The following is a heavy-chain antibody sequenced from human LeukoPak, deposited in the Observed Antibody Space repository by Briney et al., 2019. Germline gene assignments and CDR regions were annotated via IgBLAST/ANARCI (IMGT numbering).Heavy chain of an antibody. J-gene: IGHJ3*02. V-gene: IGHV3-11*01. D-gene: IGHD3-3*01. Sequence: PGGSLRLSCAASGFTFSDYHMSWIRQAPGKGLEWVSYISSSSSTIYYADSVKGRFTISRDNSKNTLYLQMNSLRAEDTAVYYCAKDREYYDFWSAHIWGQGTMVTVSS. CDR3: AKDREYYDFWSAHI. CDR1: GFTFSDYH. CDR2: ISSSSSTI.